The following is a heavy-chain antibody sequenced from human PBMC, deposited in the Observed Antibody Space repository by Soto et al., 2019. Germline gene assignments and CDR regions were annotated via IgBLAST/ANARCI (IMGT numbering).Heavy chain of an antibody. CDR3: ARQMRIASAANGVVLLVISAFDI. V-gene: IGHV4-39*01. D-gene: IGHD6-13*01. CDR2: IYYDGNT. Sequence: QLQLQESGPGLVKPSETLSLTCTVSGGSISSSSYSWGCIRQPPGKGLEWIGSIYYDGNTYYNPSLKSRVTISGDTSKNQFSLKLSSVTAADTAVYYCARQMRIASAANGVVLLVISAFDIWGHGTMVTVSS. J-gene: IGHJ3*02. CDR1: GGSISSSSYS.